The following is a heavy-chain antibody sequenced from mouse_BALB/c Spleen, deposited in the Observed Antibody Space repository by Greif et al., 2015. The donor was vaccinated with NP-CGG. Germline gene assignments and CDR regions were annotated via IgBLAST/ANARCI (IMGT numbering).Heavy chain of an antibody. CDR2: IWSGGST. CDR3: ARNYYGSSYYAMDY. CDR1: RFSLTSYG. Sequence: QVQLQQSGPGLVQPSQSLSITCTVSRFSLTSYGVHWVRQSPGKGLERLGVIWSGGSTDYNAAFISRLSISKDNSKSQVFFKMNSLQANDTAIYYCARNYYGSSYYAMDYWGQGTSVTVSS. D-gene: IGHD1-1*01. J-gene: IGHJ4*01. V-gene: IGHV2-2*02.